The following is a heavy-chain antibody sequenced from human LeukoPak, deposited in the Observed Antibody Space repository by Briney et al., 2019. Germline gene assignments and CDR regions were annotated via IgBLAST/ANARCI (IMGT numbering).Heavy chain of an antibody. V-gene: IGHV3-30*04. CDR2: ISYDGSNK. CDR3: AAYYGSGSSLPNWFDP. Sequence: GGSLRLSCAASGFTFSSYAMHWVRQAPGKGLEWVAVISYDGSNKYYADSVKGRFTISRDNSKNTLYLQMNSLRAEDTAVYYCAAYYGSGSSLPNWFDPWGQGTLVTVSS. J-gene: IGHJ5*02. D-gene: IGHD3-10*01. CDR1: GFTFSSYA.